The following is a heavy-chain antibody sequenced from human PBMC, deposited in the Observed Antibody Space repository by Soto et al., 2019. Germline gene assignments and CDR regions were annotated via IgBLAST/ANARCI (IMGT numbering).Heavy chain of an antibody. V-gene: IGHV1-46*01. D-gene: IGHD1-1*01. CDR1: GYIFTNYY. CDR3: ARGVDAGVDV. J-gene: IGHJ6*02. CDR2: INLSADRT. Sequence: ASVKVSCKASGYIFTNYYIHWVRQAPGQGLEWMGIINLSADRTSYAQKFQGRFTVTMDTSTSTVYMELGSLRSEDTAIYYCARGVDAGVDVWGQGTTVTVSS.